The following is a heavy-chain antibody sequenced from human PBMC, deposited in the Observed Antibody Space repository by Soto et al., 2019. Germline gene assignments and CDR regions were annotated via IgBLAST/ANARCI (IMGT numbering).Heavy chain of an antibody. V-gene: IGHV1-2*04. Sequence: ASVKVSCKASGYTFTGYYMHWVRQAPGQGLEWMGWINPNSGGTNYAQKFQGWVTMTRDTSISTAYMELSRLRSDDTAVYYCARAGVGSSGWYALFDYWGQGTLVTVSS. D-gene: IGHD6-19*01. CDR1: GYTFTGYY. CDR2: INPNSGGT. J-gene: IGHJ4*02. CDR3: ARAGVGSSGWYALFDY.